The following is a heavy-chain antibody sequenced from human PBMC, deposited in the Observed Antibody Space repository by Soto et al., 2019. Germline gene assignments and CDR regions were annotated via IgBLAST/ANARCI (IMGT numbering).Heavy chain of an antibody. CDR1: GYTFTGYY. CDR2: INPNSGGT. D-gene: IGHD3-10*01. V-gene: IGHV1-2*04. Sequence: ASVKVSCKASGYTFTGYYMHWVRQAPGQGLEWMGWINPNSGGTNYAQKFQGWVTMTRDTSISTAYMELSRLRSDDTAVYYCARDLYLMTAGELLPYYYYGMDVWGQGTTVTVSS. J-gene: IGHJ6*02. CDR3: ARDLYLMTAGELLPYYYYGMDV.